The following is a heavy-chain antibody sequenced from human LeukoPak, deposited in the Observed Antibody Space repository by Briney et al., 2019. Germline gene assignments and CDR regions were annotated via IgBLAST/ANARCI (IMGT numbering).Heavy chain of an antibody. CDR1: GYTFTGYY. V-gene: IGHV1-2*02. CDR2: INPNSGGT. Sequence: AASVKVSCKASGYTFTGYYMHWVRQAPGQGLEWMGWINPNSGGTNYAQKFQGRVTMTRDTSISTTYMELSRLRSDDTAVYYCARGGKLYSSSWYWFDPWGQGTLVTVSS. CDR3: ARGGKLYSSSWYWFDP. J-gene: IGHJ5*02. D-gene: IGHD6-13*01.